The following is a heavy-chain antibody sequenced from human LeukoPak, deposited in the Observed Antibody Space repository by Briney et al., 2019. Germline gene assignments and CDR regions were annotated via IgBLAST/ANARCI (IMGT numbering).Heavy chain of an antibody. CDR2: ISSSSSYT. CDR1: GFTLSSYW. Sequence: PGGSLRLSCAASGFTLSSYWMTWVRQAPGKGLEWVSYISSSSSYTNYADSVKGRFTISRDNAKNSLYLQMNSLRAEDTAVYYCTRDGTVPPDYWGQGTLVTVSS. CDR3: TRDGTVPPDY. J-gene: IGHJ4*02. D-gene: IGHD4-17*01. V-gene: IGHV3-21*05.